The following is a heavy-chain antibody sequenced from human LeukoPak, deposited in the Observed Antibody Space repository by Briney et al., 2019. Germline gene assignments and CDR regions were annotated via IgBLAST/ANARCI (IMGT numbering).Heavy chain of an antibody. D-gene: IGHD3-10*01. V-gene: IGHV1-18*01. J-gene: IGHJ4*02. CDR3: ARSSGGTGSSPFDY. Sequence: ASVKVSCKASGYTFTSYGISWVRQAPGQGLEWMGWISAYNGNTNYAQKLQGRVTMTTDTSTSTAYMELRSLRSDDTAVYYCARSSGGTGSSPFDYWGQGTLVTVSS. CDR1: GYTFTSYG. CDR2: ISAYNGNT.